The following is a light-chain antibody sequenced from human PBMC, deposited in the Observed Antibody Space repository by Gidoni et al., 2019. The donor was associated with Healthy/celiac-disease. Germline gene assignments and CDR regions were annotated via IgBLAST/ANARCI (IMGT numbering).Light chain of an antibody. Sequence: DIVLTPSPGTLSLSPGERATLSCRARQSVSSSYLAWYQQKPGQAPRLLIYGASSRATGIPDRFSGSGSGTDFTLTISRLEPEDFAVYYCQQYGSSPWTFGQGTKVEIK. V-gene: IGKV3-20*01. CDR2: GAS. CDR3: QQYGSSPWT. J-gene: IGKJ1*01. CDR1: QSVSSSY.